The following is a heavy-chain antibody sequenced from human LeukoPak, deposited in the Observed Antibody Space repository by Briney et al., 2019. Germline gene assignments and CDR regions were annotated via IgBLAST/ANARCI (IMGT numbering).Heavy chain of an antibody. J-gene: IGHJ6*02. CDR2: IYYSGST. CDR3: ARDAAGYSGSNFYYYGMDV. D-gene: IGHD5-12*01. V-gene: IGHV4-59*01. CDR1: GGSFSSYY. Sequence: PSETLSLTCAVYGGSFSSYYWSWIRQPPGKGLEWIGYIYYSGSTNYNPSLKSRVTISVDTSKNQFSLKLSSVTAADTAVYYCARDAAGYSGSNFYYYGMDVWGQGTTVTVSS.